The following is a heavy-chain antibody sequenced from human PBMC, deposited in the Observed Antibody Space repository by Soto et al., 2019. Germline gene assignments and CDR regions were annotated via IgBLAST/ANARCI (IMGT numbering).Heavy chain of an antibody. J-gene: IGHJ6*02. D-gene: IGHD2-2*01. CDR1: GGTFSSYA. CDR2: IIPIFGTA. Sequence: GASVKVSCKASGGTFSSYAISWVRQAPGQGLEWMGGIIPIFGTANYAQKFQGRVTITADESTSTAYMELSSLRSEDTAVYYCARAILYCSSTSCSHYYYYYYGMDVWGQGTTVTVSS. CDR3: ARAILYCSSTSCSHYYYYYYGMDV. V-gene: IGHV1-69*13.